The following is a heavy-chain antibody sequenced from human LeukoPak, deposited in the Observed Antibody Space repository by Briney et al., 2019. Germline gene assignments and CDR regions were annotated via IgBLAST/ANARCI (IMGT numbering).Heavy chain of an antibody. CDR2: IYHNGST. D-gene: IGHD3-9*01. Sequence: PSGTLSLTCAVSGGSISSSSWWSWVRQPPGKGLEWIGEIYHNGSTNYNPSLKSRVTISVDKSKNQFSLKLSSVTAADTAVYYCAREKYYDILTGYYRPRFFDYWGQGTLVTVSS. CDR3: AREKYYDILTGYYRPRFFDY. V-gene: IGHV4-4*02. CDR1: GGSISSSSW. J-gene: IGHJ4*02.